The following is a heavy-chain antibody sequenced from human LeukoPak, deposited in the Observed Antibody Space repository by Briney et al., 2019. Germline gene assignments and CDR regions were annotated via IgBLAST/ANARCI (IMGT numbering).Heavy chain of an antibody. D-gene: IGHD3-10*01. CDR1: GYTFTSYA. Sequence: GASVTVSCKASGYTFTSYAMHWVRQAPGQRLEWMGWINAGNGNTKYSQEFQGRVTITRDTSASTAYMELSSLRSEDMAVYYCARSRFGELSLDYWGQGTLVTVSS. V-gene: IGHV1-3*03. J-gene: IGHJ4*02. CDR3: ARSRFGELSLDY. CDR2: INAGNGNT.